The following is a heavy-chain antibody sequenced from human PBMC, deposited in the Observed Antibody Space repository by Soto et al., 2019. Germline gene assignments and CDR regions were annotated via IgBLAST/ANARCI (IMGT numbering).Heavy chain of an antibody. CDR2: ISAYNGKT. CDR1: GYTFTSYG. J-gene: IGHJ5*02. V-gene: IGHV1-18*01. Sequence: QVQLVQSGAEVKKPGASVKVSCKASGYTFTSYGISWVRQAPGQGLEWMGWISAYNGKTNYAQKLQGRVTMTTDTATSTAYMELRSLRSDDTAVYYCARDPYYYDSSGPGWFDPWGQGTLVTVSS. D-gene: IGHD3-22*01. CDR3: ARDPYYYDSSGPGWFDP.